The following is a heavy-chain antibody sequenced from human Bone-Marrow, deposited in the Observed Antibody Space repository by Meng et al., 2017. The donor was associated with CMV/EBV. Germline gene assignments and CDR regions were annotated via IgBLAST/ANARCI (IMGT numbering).Heavy chain of an antibody. D-gene: IGHD6-13*01. CDR3: ARDLNYSSSWSDAFDI. V-gene: IGHV3-7*01. Sequence: GGSRRLSCAASGSTFSSYWLSWVRQAPGKGLEWVANIKQVGSEKYYVDSVKGRFTISRDNAKNSLYLQMNSLRDEDTAVYYGARDLNYSSSWSDAFDIWGQGTMVTVSS. CDR2: IKQVGSEK. CDR1: GSTFSSYW. J-gene: IGHJ3*02.